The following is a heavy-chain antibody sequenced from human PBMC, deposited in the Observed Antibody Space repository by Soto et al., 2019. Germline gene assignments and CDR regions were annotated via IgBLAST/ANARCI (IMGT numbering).Heavy chain of an antibody. CDR1: GGSSGSGDYH. J-gene: IGHJ4*02. CDR2: IYYSGST. CDR3: ARLIVGATVYYFDY. Sequence: SLILSLTCTVFGGSSGSGDYHWSWIRQPPGKGLEWSGYIYYSGSTYYNPSLMSRVTISVDTSKNQFSLKLSSVTAADTAVYYWARLIVGATVYYFDYWGQGTRDTVSA. V-gene: IGHV4-30-4*01. D-gene: IGHD1-26*01.